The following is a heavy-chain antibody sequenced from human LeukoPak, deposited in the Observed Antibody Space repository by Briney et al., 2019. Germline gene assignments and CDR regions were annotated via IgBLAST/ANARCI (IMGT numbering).Heavy chain of an antibody. D-gene: IGHD3-3*01. V-gene: IGHV5-51*01. CDR3: ARDAGFLEWLFTDYYYGMDV. Sequence: GESLQISCKGSGYSFTSYWIGWVRQMPGKGLEWMGIICPGDSDTRYSPSFQGQVTISADKSISTAYLQWSSLRAEDTAVYYCARDAGFLEWLFTDYYYGMDVWGQGTTVTVSS. CDR1: GYSFTSYW. CDR2: ICPGDSDT. J-gene: IGHJ6*02.